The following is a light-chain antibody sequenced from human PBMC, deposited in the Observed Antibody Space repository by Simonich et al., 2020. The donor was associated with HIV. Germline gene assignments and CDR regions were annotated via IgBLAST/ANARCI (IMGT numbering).Light chain of an antibody. V-gene: IGKV1-39*01. CDR2: AAS. J-gene: IGKJ4*01. Sequence: DIQMTQSPSSLSASVGDRVNITCRASQSISSYLNWDQQKPGKAPKLLIYAASSLQSGVPSRFSGSGSGTDFTLTISSLQPEDFATYYCQQSYSTTFGGGTKVEIK. CDR3: QQSYSTT. CDR1: QSISSY.